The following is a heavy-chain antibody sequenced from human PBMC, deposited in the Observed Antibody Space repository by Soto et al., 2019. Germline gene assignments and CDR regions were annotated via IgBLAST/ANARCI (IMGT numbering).Heavy chain of an antibody. CDR2: IYYSGST. CDR3: AGATGIGVKGGFDY. D-gene: IGHD3-3*01. Sequence: QVQLQESGPGLVKPSQTLSLTCTVSGGSISSGGYYWSWIRQHPGKGLEWIGYIYYSGSTYYNPSHRSRVTTAGDTFKDQVPLKLGSGTAADPAVYYCAGATGIGVKGGFDYWGQGTLVTVSS. V-gene: IGHV4-31*03. CDR1: GGSISSGGYY. J-gene: IGHJ4*02.